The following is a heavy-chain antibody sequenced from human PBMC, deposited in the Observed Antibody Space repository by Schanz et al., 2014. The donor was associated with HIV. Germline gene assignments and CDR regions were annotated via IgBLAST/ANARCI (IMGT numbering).Heavy chain of an antibody. CDR2: IWYDGTNK. Sequence: QVQLVESGGGVVQPGRSLRLSCAASGFTFRTHGMHWVRQAPGKGLEWVAVIWYDGTNKYYADSVKGRFTISRDSSKNTLFLQMNSLRAEDTAVYYCARGLGYWGQGTLVTVSS. J-gene: IGHJ4*02. CDR1: GFTFRTHG. CDR3: ARGLGY. V-gene: IGHV3-33*08.